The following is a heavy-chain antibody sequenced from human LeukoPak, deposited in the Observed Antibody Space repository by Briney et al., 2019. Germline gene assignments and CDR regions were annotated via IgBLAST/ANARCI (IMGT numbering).Heavy chain of an antibody. V-gene: IGHV3-7*01. CDR3: VRDSRTYGYF. J-gene: IGHJ4*02. Sequence: GGTLRLSCADSGVSFSNFWMAWVCQRPGEGLEWVANMKPDASHISYVDSVEGRFTISRDNAKNSLYLQMDSLRAEHTAVYYCVRDSRTYGYFWGRGTLVTVSS. D-gene: IGHD3-10*01. CDR2: MKPDASHI. CDR1: GVSFSNFW.